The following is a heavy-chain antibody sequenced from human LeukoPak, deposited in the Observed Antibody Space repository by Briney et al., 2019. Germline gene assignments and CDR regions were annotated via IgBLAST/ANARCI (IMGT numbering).Heavy chain of an antibody. V-gene: IGHV4-59*01. CDR3: AREAVAQYNWFDP. CDR2: IYYSGST. CDR1: GGSISSYY. Sequence: KPSETLSLTCTVSGGSISSYYWSWIRQPPGKGPEWIGYIYYSGSTNYNPSLKSRVTISVDTSKNQFSLKLSSVTAADTAVYYCAREAVAQYNWFDPWGQGTLVTVSS. D-gene: IGHD6-19*01. J-gene: IGHJ5*02.